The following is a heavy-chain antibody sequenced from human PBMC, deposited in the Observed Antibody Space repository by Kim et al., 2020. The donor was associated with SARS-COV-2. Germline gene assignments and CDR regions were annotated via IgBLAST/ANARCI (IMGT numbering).Heavy chain of an antibody. CDR3: AARPGMAVAGLDF. Sequence: ASVKVSCKASGYTFTRSAIHWVRQAPGQRLEWMGWINTANGDTKYSQKFQDRVTIARDTSASIAYMELSSLRSEDTAVYYCAARPGMAVAGLDFWGQGTLVTVSS. CDR2: INTANGDT. V-gene: IGHV1-3*04. CDR1: GYTFTRSA. J-gene: IGHJ4*02. D-gene: IGHD6-19*01.